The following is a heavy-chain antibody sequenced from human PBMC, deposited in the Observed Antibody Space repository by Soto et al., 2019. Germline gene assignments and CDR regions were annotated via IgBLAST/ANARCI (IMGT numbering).Heavy chain of an antibody. CDR2: IYYSGST. CDR3: AREGEMASGTDY. D-gene: IGHD3-16*01. V-gene: IGHV4-30-4*01. Sequence: SETLSLTCTVSGGSISSGDYYWSWIRQPPGKGLEWIGYIYYSGSTYYNPSLKSRVTISVDTSKNQFSLKLSSVTAADTAVYYCAREGEMASGTDYWGQGTLVTVSS. J-gene: IGHJ4*02. CDR1: GGSISSGDYY.